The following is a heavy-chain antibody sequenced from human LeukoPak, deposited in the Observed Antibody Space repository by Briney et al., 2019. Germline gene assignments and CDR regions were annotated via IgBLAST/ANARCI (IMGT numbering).Heavy chain of an antibody. D-gene: IGHD2-8*02. V-gene: IGHV3-23*01. CDR1: GFTFSSYA. Sequence: RPGGSLRLSCAASGFTFSSYAMNWVRQAPGKGLEWVSTISGSGGSKHYADFVEGRFTISRDNSKNTVYLQMNSLRAEDTAVYYCAKGGYCTGGVCFYFDYWGQGTLVTVSS. CDR3: AKGGYCTGGVCFYFDY. CDR2: ISGSGGSK. J-gene: IGHJ4*02.